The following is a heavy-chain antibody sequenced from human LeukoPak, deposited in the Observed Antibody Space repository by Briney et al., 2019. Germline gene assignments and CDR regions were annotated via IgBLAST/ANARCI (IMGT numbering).Heavy chain of an antibody. J-gene: IGHJ6*02. V-gene: IGHV1-18*01. CDR1: NFTVTGYG. D-gene: IGHD3-10*01. CDR2: ISGYSGNT. CDR3: ARENTMVRAYYYYYYGMDV. Sequence: ASVKVSCKASNFTVTGYGISWVRQAPGQGLEWMGWISGYSGNTDYAQKFQGRVTMTRDTSTSTVYMELSSLRSEDTAVYYCARENTMVRAYYYYYYGMDVWGQGTTVTVSS.